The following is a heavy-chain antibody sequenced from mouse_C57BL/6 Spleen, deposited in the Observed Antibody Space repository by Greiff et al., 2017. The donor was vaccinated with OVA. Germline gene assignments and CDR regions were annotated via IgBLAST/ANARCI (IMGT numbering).Heavy chain of an antibody. CDR1: GFTFSDYY. V-gene: IGHV5-16*01. J-gene: IGHJ3*01. CDR3: ARAGTSYGKDLCAY. D-gene: IGHD2-1*01. CDR2: INYGGSST. Sequence: EVKLVESEGGLVQPGSSMKLSCTASGFTFSDYYMAWVRQVPEKGLEWVANINYGGSSTYYLDSLKGRFIISRDNAKNILYLQMSSLKSEDTATYYCARAGTSYGKDLCAYWGQGTLVTVSA.